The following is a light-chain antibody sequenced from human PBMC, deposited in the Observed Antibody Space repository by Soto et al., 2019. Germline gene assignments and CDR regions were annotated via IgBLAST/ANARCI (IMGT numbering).Light chain of an antibody. V-gene: IGKV3-20*01. J-gene: IGKJ1*01. CDR2: GAS. Sequence: EIVFRPSPCTLSSSPGERATLSCRASQSVSSSYLAWYQQKPGQAPRLLIYGASSRATGIPDRFSGSGSGTDFTLTISRLEPEDFAVYYCQQYGSSPWTFGHGTKVDI. CDR3: QQYGSSPWT. CDR1: QSVSSSY.